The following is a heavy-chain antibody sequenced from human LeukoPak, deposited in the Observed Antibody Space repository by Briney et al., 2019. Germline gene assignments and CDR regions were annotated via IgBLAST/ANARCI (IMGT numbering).Heavy chain of an antibody. Sequence: GGSLRLSCAASGFTFSGYGMSWVRQAPGKGLEWVSAISGSGGSTYYADSVKGRFTISRDNSKNTLYLQMNSLRAEDTAVYYCAKDGYCSSTSCYDYWGQGTLVTVSS. CDR1: GFTFSGYG. CDR3: AKDGYCSSTSCYDY. CDR2: ISGSGGST. D-gene: IGHD2-2*03. J-gene: IGHJ4*02. V-gene: IGHV3-23*01.